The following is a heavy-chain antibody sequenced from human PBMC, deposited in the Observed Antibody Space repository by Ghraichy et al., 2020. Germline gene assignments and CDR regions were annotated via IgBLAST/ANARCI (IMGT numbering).Heavy chain of an antibody. CDR2: IRYNGDTK. J-gene: IGHJ6*03. CDR3: ANLLYDILTATHQYYYMDV. CDR1: GFTFSSFS. V-gene: IGHV3-30*02. D-gene: IGHD3-9*01. Sequence: LSLTCAASGFTFSSFSMHWVRQAPGKGLEWVAFIRYNGDTKYYADSVKGRFTISRDNSKNTLYLQMNSLRTEDTAVYYCANLLYDILTATHQYYYMDVWGKGTTVTVSS.